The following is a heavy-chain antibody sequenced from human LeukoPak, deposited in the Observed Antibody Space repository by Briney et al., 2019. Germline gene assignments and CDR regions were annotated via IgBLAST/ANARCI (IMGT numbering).Heavy chain of an antibody. D-gene: IGHD2-15*01. CDR1: GGSISNYF. Sequence: PPETLSLTCSVSGGSISNYFWGWLRQPAGKGLEWVGRLSASGTTNYNPSLRSRVTIAVDTSNNQLSLRVSSVTAADTAVYYCARGSSGYCSAASCFRPEDAFGIWGQGTVVTVS. CDR2: LSASGTT. CDR3: ARGSSGYCSAASCFRPEDAFGI. V-gene: IGHV4-4*07. J-gene: IGHJ3*02.